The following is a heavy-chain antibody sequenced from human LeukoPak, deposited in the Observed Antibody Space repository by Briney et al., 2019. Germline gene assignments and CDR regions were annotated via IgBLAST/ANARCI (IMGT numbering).Heavy chain of an antibody. CDR1: GGSMSSYH. J-gene: IGHJ4*02. Sequence: NPSETLSLTCTVSGGSMSSYHWSWIRQPPGKGLEWIGHIYYSGNTNYNPSLKSRVTISVDTSKNQFSLKLSSVTAADTAVYYCARGQYYDSSGYPLVDVWGQGTLVTVSS. CDR2: IYYSGNT. D-gene: IGHD3-22*01. V-gene: IGHV4-59*01. CDR3: ARGQYYDSSGYPLVDV.